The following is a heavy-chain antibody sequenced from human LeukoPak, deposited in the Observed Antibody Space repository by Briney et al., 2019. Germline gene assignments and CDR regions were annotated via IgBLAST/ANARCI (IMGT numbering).Heavy chain of an antibody. V-gene: IGHV3-30*02. CDR1: GFTFSNYG. CDR2: IPYDGSNE. CDR3: AKDRGIAAAYYFMDV. J-gene: IGHJ6*03. D-gene: IGHD6-13*01. Sequence: GGSLRLPCAASGFTFSNYGMHWVRQAPGKGLEWVAFIPYDGSNEYYADSVKGRFTISRDNSKNTLYLEMNSLRAEDTAMYYCAKDRGIAAAYYFMDVWGKGTTVTVSS.